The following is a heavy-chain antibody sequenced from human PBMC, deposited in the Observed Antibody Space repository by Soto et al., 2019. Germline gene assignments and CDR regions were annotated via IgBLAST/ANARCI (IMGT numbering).Heavy chain of an antibody. CDR2: ISASGDYT. V-gene: IGHV3-23*01. J-gene: IGHJ3*02. Sequence: GQLLESGGGLVQPGGSLRLSCAASGFTFSTYAMNRVRQAPGKGLEWVSAISASGDYTDYADSVKGRFTISRDNSVSALYLQMNSLRIDDTAVYYCAHPRGYGVFDAYDIWGQGTMVTVSS. CDR1: GFTFSTYA. CDR3: AHPRGYGVFDAYDI. D-gene: IGHD4-17*01.